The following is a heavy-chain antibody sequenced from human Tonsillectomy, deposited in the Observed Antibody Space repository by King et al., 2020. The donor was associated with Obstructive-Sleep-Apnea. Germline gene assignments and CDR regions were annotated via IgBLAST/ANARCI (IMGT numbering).Heavy chain of an antibody. J-gene: IGHJ5*02. Sequence: VQLVESGGGLVQPGGSLRLSCAASGFTFSSYWMSWVRQAPGKGLEWVANIKQDGSEKYYVDSVKGRFTISRDNAKNSLYLQMNSLRAEDTAVYYCARGCSGWYGGWFDPWGQGTLVTVSS. CDR2: IKQDGSEK. CDR3: ARGCSGWYGGWFDP. CDR1: GFTFSSYW. V-gene: IGHV3-7*01. D-gene: IGHD6-19*01.